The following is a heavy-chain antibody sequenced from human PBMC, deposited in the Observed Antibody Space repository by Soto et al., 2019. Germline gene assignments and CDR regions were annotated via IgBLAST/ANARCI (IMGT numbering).Heavy chain of an antibody. CDR3: ARATAAGIHAMDV. J-gene: IGHJ6*02. Sequence: TGTVALSCTVCGGSIGRSGYSWAWIRQPPGRGLEWLGSIYYTGSTYYSPSLKNRVDVSLDTSSKKFSLRLTSVTDADSGVYYCARATAAGIHAMDVWGQGTTVT. D-gene: IGHD6-25*01. V-gene: IGHV4-39*01. CDR2: IYYTGST. CDR1: GGSIGRSGYS.